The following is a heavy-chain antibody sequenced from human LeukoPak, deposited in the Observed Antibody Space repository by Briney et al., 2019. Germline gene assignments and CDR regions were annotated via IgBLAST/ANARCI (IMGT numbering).Heavy chain of an antibody. D-gene: IGHD4-17*01. V-gene: IGHV4-59*01. Sequence: SETLSLTCTVSGGSISSYYWSWIRQPPGKGLEWIGYIYYSGSTNYNPSLKGRVTISVDTSKNQFSLKLSSVTAADTAVYYCARGGGDLFYYFDYWGQGTLVTVSS. CDR2: IYYSGST. CDR3: ARGGGDLFYYFDY. CDR1: GGSISSYY. J-gene: IGHJ4*02.